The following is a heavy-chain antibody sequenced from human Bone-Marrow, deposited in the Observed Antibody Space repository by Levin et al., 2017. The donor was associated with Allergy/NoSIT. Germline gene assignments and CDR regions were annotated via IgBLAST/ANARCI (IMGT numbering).Heavy chain of an antibody. Sequence: GASVKVSCKASGYTFTGYYMHWVRQAPGQGLEWMGRINPNSGGTNYAQKFQGRVTMTRDTSISTAYMELSRLRSDDTAVYYCARVRGIVEEGTRHDAFDSWGQGTMVTVSS. CDR3: ARVRGIVEEGTRHDAFDS. CDR1: GYTFTGYY. D-gene: IGHD3-22*01. V-gene: IGHV1-2*06. CDR2: INPNSGGT. J-gene: IGHJ3*02.